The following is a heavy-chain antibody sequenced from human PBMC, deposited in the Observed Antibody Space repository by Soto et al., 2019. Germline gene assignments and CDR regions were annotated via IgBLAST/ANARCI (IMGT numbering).Heavy chain of an antibody. D-gene: IGHD4-4*01. CDR3: ARDYLSSKPSLSYFDH. CDR2: FDPEDGET. V-gene: IGHV1-24*01. J-gene: IGHJ4*02. Sequence: ASVKVSCKVSGYTLTELSMHWVRQAPGKGLEWMGGFDPEDGETIYAQKFQGRVTMTRDKSTSTVYMELSSLRSEDAAVYYCARDYLSSKPSLSYFDHWGQGALVTVSS. CDR1: GYTLTELS.